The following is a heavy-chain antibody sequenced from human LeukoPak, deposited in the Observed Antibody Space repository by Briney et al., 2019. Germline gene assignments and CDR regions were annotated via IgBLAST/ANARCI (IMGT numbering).Heavy chain of an antibody. CDR1: GFTFSSYD. V-gene: IGHV3-13*01. Sequence: TWGSLRLSCAASGFTFSSYDMRWVRQATGKGLEWVSAIGTTSDTYYPDSVKGRFTTSRENAKNSLYLQMNSLRAGDTAVYYCARAISMVRGVNYFDYWGQGTLVTVSS. J-gene: IGHJ4*02. CDR2: IGTTSDT. D-gene: IGHD3-10*01. CDR3: ARAISMVRGVNYFDY.